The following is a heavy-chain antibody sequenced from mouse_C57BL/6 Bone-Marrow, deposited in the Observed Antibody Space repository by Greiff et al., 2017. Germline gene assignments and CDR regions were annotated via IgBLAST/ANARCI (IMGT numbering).Heavy chain of an antibody. J-gene: IGHJ3*01. CDR2: IDPETGGT. CDR3: TKAWFAY. CDR1: GYTFTDYE. V-gene: IGHV1-15*01. Sequence: QVQLQQSGAELVRPGASVTLSCKASGYTFTDYEMHWVKQTPVHGLEWIGAIDPETGGTAYNQKFKGKDILTADKSSSTAYMELRSLTSEDSAVYYCTKAWFAYWGQGTLVTVSA.